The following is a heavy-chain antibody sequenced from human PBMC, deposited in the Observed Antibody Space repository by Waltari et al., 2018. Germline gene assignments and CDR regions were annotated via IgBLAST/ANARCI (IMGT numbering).Heavy chain of an antibody. CDR1: GYTFTSYD. V-gene: IGHV1-8*03. CDR3: VRGGKDDFWSGYLYNWFDP. D-gene: IGHD3-3*01. CDR2: MNPNSGNT. Sequence: QVQLVQSGAEVKKPGASVKVSCKASGYTFTSYDINWVRQATGQGLEWMGWMNPNSGNTGYAQKFQGRVTITRNTSISTAYMELSSLRSEDTAVYYCVRGGKDDFWSGYLYNWFDPWGQGTLVTVSS. J-gene: IGHJ5*02.